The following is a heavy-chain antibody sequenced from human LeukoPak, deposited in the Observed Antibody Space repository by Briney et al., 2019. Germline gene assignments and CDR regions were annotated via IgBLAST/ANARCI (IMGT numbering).Heavy chain of an antibody. CDR1: GYTFTSYG. Sequence: GASVKVSCKASGYTFTSYGISWVRQAPGQGLEWMGWISAYNGNTNYAQKLQGRVTMTTDTSTSTAYMELRSLRSDDTAVYYCARDSNYDILTGYYQSDYWGQGTLVTVSS. CDR3: ARDSNYDILTGYYQSDY. V-gene: IGHV1-18*01. D-gene: IGHD3-9*01. J-gene: IGHJ4*02. CDR2: ISAYNGNT.